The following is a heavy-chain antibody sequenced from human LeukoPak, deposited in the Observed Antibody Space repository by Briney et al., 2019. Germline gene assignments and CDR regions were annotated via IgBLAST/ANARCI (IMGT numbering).Heavy chain of an antibody. CDR2: INPNSGGT. Sequence: ASVKVSCKASGYTFTGYYMHWVRQAPGQGLEWMGWINPNSGGTNYAQKFQGRVTMTRDTSISTAYMELSRLRSDDTAVYYCARATLPYYDILNWFDPWGQGTLVTVSS. CDR3: ARATLPYYDILNWFDP. J-gene: IGHJ5*02. CDR1: GYTFTGYY. V-gene: IGHV1-2*02. D-gene: IGHD3-9*01.